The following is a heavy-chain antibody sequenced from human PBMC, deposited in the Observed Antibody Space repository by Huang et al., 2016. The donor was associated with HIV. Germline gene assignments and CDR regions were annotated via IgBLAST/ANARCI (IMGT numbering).Heavy chain of an antibody. Sequence: QVQLQESGPGLVKPSEILSLVCTVFGGSVRSDNYYWTWLRQPPGKPVEGVGYLYYRGRTNNNPSLRSRVSIAVETSKNQFSLSLTAVTTADTAMYYCAKTTGSYLNDAFDVWGQGKMVIVSS. V-gene: IGHV4-61*01. J-gene: IGHJ3*01. CDR2: LYYRGRT. D-gene: IGHD1-26*01. CDR3: AKTTGSYLNDAFDV. CDR1: GGSVRSDNYY.